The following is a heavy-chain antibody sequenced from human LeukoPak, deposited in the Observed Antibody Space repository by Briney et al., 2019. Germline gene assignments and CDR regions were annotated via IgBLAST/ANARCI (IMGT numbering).Heavy chain of an antibody. Sequence: PGGSLRLSCAASGFTFSSYGMHWVRQAPGKGLEWVSSISSSSSYIYYADSVKGRFTISRDNAKNSLYLQMNSLRAEDTAVYYCARNHRIFGVVITPDAFDIWGQGTMVTVSS. CDR1: GFTFSSYG. CDR2: ISSSSSYI. D-gene: IGHD3-3*02. CDR3: ARNHRIFGVVITPDAFDI. V-gene: IGHV3-21*01. J-gene: IGHJ3*02.